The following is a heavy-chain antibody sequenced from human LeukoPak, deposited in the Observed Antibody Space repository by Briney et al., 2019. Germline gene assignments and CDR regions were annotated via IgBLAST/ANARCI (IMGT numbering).Heavy chain of an antibody. D-gene: IGHD3-3*01. J-gene: IGHJ5*02. CDR3: AKDLSVDDFHNWFDP. Sequence: GGSLRLSCAASGFTFSSYAMSWVRQAPWKGLEWVSAISGSGGSTYYADSVKGRFTISRDNSKNTLYLQMNSLRAEDTAVYYCAKDLSVDDFHNWFDPWGQGTLVTVSS. CDR2: ISGSGGST. V-gene: IGHV3-23*01. CDR1: GFTFSSYA.